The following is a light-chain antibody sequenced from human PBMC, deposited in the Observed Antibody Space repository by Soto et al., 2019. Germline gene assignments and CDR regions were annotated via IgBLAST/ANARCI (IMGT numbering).Light chain of an antibody. CDR2: DAS. J-gene: IGKJ1*01. Sequence: DIQITQSPSTLSASVGARVTMTCRASQSVSNWVAWYQQKPGKAPKLLIYDASTLESGVPSRFSGSGSGTEFTLSISSLQPDDYAIYYCQQYTSYWTFGQGTKV. CDR3: QQYTSYWT. V-gene: IGKV1-5*01. CDR1: QSVSNW.